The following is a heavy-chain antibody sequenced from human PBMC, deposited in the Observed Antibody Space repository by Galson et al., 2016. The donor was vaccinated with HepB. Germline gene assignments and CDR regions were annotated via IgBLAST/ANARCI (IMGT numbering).Heavy chain of an antibody. CDR3: ARPHVSGLDFDFFVLDV. V-gene: IGHV1-3*01. D-gene: IGHD3-9*01. CDR2: INADNGNT. CDR1: RYTFKTYA. Sequence: SVKVSCKASRYTFKTYAITWVRQAPGQGLEWMGWINADNGNTKYSQKFQDRVTITRDTSANTAYLELSSLRSEDTAVYYCARPHVSGLDFDFFVLDVWGQGTTVTVSS. J-gene: IGHJ6*02.